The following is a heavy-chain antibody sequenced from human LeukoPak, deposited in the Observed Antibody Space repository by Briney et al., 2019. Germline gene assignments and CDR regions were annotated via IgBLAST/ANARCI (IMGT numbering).Heavy chain of an antibody. D-gene: IGHD2-8*01. V-gene: IGHV3-23*01. CDR2: ITGAGGNT. CDR1: GFTFPAYA. Sequence: PGGSLRLSCAASGFTFPAYAMSWVRQAPGKGLEWLSAITGAGGNTYYADPVKGRFTVSRDNSKNTLYLQMNSLRAEDTAMYYCAKDRDTSYWCKDAFDIWGQGTRVTVSS. CDR3: AKDRDTSYWCKDAFDI. J-gene: IGHJ3*02.